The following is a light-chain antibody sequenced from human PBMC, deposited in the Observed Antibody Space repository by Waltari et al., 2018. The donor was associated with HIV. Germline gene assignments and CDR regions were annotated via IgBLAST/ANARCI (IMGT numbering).Light chain of an antibody. Sequence: QSALTQPPSASGSLGQSVTISCTGTSSDVGGYNYVSWYQQHPGKTPKLMIYEVSKRPSGVPDRFSGSKSGNTASLTVSGRQAEDVADYYCTSYAGSNNVVFGGGTKLTVL. CDR3: TSYAGSNNVV. J-gene: IGLJ2*01. CDR1: SSDVGGYNY. CDR2: EVS. V-gene: IGLV2-8*01.